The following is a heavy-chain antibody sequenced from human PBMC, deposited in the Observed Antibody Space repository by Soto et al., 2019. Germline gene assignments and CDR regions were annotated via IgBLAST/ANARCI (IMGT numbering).Heavy chain of an antibody. CDR2: IYYSGST. CDR3: ARNSIGSLNWFDP. D-gene: IGHD3-16*02. V-gene: IGHV4-59*11. J-gene: IGHJ5*02. CDR1: GGSISSHY. Sequence: QVQLQESGPGLVKPSETLSLICTVSGGSISSHYWSWIRQPPGKGLECIGYIYYSGSTNYNPSLKSRVTIAVDTSKNQFSLKLSSVTAADTAVYYCARNSIGSLNWFDPWGQGTLVTVSS.